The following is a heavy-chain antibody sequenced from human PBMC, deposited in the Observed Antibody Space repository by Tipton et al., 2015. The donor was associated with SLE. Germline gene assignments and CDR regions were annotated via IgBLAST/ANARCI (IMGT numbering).Heavy chain of an antibody. CDR2: INPNSGGT. Sequence: QLVQSGPEVKKPGASVKVSCKASGYTFTGYYMHWVRQAPGQGLEWMGWINPNSGGTNYAQKFQGRVTMTRDTSISTAYMELSRLRSDDTAVCYCARADRLIVVVVAGKNWCFDLWGRGTPVTVSS. CDR3: ARADRLIVVVVAGKNWCFDL. J-gene: IGHJ2*01. CDR1: GYTFTGYY. D-gene: IGHD2-15*01. V-gene: IGHV1-2*02.